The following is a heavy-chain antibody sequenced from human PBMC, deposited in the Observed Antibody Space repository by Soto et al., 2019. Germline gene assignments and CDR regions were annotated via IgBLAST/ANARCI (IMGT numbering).Heavy chain of an antibody. Sequence: QVQLVQSGAEVKKPGASVKVSCKASGYTFTGYYMHWVRQAPGQGLEWMGWINPNSGGTNYAQKFQVWVTMPRDTSISTAYMELSRLRSDDTAVYYCARGDSSGSGWCDPWGQGTLVTVSS. CDR1: GYTFTGYY. CDR2: INPNSGGT. D-gene: IGHD3-22*01. CDR3: ARGDSSGSGWCDP. V-gene: IGHV1-2*04. J-gene: IGHJ5*02.